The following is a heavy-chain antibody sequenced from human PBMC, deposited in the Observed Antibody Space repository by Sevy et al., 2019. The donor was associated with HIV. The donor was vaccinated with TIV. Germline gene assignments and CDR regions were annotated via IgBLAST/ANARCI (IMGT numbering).Heavy chain of an antibody. V-gene: IGHV4-59*01. CDR2: IHYSGST. CDR1: GDSISGYY. Sequence: SETLSLTCTVSGDSISGYYWSWMRQPPGKGLEWIGYIHYSGSTNYNPSLKSRVTISVDTSKSQFSLNLNSVTAADTAVYFCARASGQSTSSRYFDFWGQGTLVTVSS. J-gene: IGHJ4*02. D-gene: IGHD6-6*01. CDR3: ARASGQSTSSRYFDF.